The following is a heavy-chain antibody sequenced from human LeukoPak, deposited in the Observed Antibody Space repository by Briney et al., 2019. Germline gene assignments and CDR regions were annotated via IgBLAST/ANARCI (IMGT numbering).Heavy chain of an antibody. V-gene: IGHV4-59*12. D-gene: IGHD3-9*01. J-gene: IGHJ4*02. CDR3: ARVTDILTGYFDY. CDR1: GGSISSFY. Sequence: SETLSLSCTVSGGSISSFYWSWIRQPPGKGLEWIGHIYYSGSTNYNPSLKSRVTISVDRSKNQFSLKLSSVTAADTAVYYCARVTDILTGYFDYWGQGTLVTVSS. CDR2: IYYSGST.